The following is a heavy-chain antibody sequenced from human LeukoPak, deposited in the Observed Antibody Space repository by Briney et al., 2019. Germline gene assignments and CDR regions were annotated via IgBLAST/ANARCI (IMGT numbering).Heavy chain of an antibody. J-gene: IGHJ3*02. CDR3: ARDSNYYDAFDI. CDR1: GFTFSSYA. Sequence: GGSLRLSCAASGFTFSSYAMHWVRQAPGKGLEWVAVISYDGSNEYYADSVKGRFTISRDNSKNTLYLQMNSLRAEDTAVYYCARDSNYYDAFDIWGQGTMVTVSS. D-gene: IGHD3-22*01. V-gene: IGHV3-30-3*01. CDR2: ISYDGSNE.